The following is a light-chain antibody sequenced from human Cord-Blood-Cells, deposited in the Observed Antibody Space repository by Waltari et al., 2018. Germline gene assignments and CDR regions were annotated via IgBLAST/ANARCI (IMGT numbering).Light chain of an antibody. J-gene: IGKJ3*01. Sequence: DIVLTKSPGTVSVSAGERATLSCRASQSVSRSYLGWSQQKPGQAPRLLSYGASSRATGSPDRLSGSGSGPDSTLPLGRLQHEDFAVYYCQQYRSSPLLHTFGPGTKVHIK. CDR3: QQYRSSPLLHT. CDR2: GAS. CDR1: QSVSRSY. V-gene: IGKV3-20*01.